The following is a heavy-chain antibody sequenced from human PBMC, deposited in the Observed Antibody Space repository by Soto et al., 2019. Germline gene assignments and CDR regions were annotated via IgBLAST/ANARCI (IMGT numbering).Heavy chain of an antibody. D-gene: IGHD6-6*01. J-gene: IGHJ4*02. CDR3: AREIAARPGYFDY. Sequence: SETLSLTCVVSGESMSDDDGWSWVRQPPGKGLEWIGEIENEGTTSYIPSLESRVTISIDKSKNRFALKVSSVTAADTAVYFCAREIAARPGYFDYWGPGTLVTVSS. CDR2: IENEGTT. CDR1: GESMSDDDG. V-gene: IGHV4-4*02.